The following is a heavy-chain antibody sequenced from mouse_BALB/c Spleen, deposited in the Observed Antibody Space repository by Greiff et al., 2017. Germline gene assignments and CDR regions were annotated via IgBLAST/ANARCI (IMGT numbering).Heavy chain of an antibody. CDR2: ISSGGSYT. CDR1: GFTFSSYG. Sequence: EVQGVESGGDLVKPGGSLKLSCAASGFTFSSYGMSWVRQTPDKRLEWVATISSGGSYTYYPDSVKGRFTISRDNAKNTLYLQMSSLKSEDTAMYYCARQYGNLFDYWGQGTTLTVSS. J-gene: IGHJ2*01. D-gene: IGHD2-1*01. V-gene: IGHV5-6*01. CDR3: ARQYGNLFDY.